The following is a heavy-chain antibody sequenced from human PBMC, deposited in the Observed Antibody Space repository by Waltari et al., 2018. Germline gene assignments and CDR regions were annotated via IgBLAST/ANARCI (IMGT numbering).Heavy chain of an antibody. D-gene: IGHD3-10*01. CDR1: GGSFSGYY. J-gene: IGHJ6*03. Sequence: QVQLQQWGAGLLKPSETLSLTCAVYGGSFSGYYWSWIRQPPGKGLEWIGEINHSGSTNTNPSLKSRVTISVDTSKNQFSLMLSSVTAADTAVYYCARQLWFGQYYYYMDVWGKGTTVTVSS. CDR3: ARQLWFGQYYYYMDV. CDR2: INHSGST. V-gene: IGHV4-34*01.